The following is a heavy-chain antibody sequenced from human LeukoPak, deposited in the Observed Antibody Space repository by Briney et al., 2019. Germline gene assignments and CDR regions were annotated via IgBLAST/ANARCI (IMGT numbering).Heavy chain of an antibody. Sequence: SGGSLRLSCAASGFTFSNYAMSWVRQAPGKGLEWVSAISGSGVSTYYADSVKGRFTISRDNSKNTLYLQMNSLRAEDTAVYYCARVGFVFGMDVWGQGTTVTVSS. D-gene: IGHD3-10*01. V-gene: IGHV3-23*01. J-gene: IGHJ6*02. CDR3: ARVGFVFGMDV. CDR1: GFTFSNYA. CDR2: ISGSGVST.